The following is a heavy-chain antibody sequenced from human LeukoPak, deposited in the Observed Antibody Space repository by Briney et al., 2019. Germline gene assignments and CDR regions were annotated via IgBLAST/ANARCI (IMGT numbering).Heavy chain of an antibody. Sequence: GGSLRLSCAASGFTFSSYSMNWVRQAPGKGLEWVSSISSSSSYIYYADSVKGRFTISRDNAKNSLYLQMNSLRAEDTAVYYCAGDYYDSSGVFDYWGQGTLVTVSS. CDR3: AGDYYDSSGVFDY. CDR1: GFTFSSYS. J-gene: IGHJ4*02. CDR2: ISSSSSYI. D-gene: IGHD3-22*01. V-gene: IGHV3-21*01.